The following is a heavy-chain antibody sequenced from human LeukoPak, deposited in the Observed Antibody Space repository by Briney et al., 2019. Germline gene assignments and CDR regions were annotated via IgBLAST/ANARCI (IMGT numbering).Heavy chain of an antibody. D-gene: IGHD2-8*01. Sequence: GGSLSLSCAASGFTFRSYWMSWVRQAPGQGLEWVADIKEDGSDKYYVASVKGRFTISRDNAKNSLYLQMNSLRAEDTAVYYCAKNGHYLDSWGQGTLVTVSS. CDR3: AKNGHYLDS. V-gene: IGHV3-7*01. CDR1: GFTFRSYW. CDR2: IKEDGSDK. J-gene: IGHJ4*02.